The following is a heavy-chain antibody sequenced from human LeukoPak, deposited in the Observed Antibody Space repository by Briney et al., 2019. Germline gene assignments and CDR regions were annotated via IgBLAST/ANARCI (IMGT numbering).Heavy chain of an antibody. CDR1: GGSLSGSY. Sequence: PSETLSLTCDVNGGSLSGSYWSWIRQSPEKGLEWIGEINQSGNSNYNPSLKSRVTILVDTSKNQFSLKLSSVTAADTAVYYCARQKPSTFRQYGRGRPLDSWGQGTLVTDSS. J-gene: IGHJ4*02. CDR2: INQSGNS. D-gene: IGHD4-11*01. V-gene: IGHV4-34*01. CDR3: ARQKPSTFRQYGRGRPLDS.